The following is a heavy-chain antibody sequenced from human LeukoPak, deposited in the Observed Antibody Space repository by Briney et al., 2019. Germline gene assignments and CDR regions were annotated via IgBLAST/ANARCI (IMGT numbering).Heavy chain of an antibody. D-gene: IGHD4-17*01. J-gene: IGHJ4*02. CDR1: GGSITSSSSY. CDR2: IHHSGLT. CDR3: ASGTFDDYGDYDRGDYFDH. V-gene: IGHV4-39*02. Sequence: SETLSLTCTVSGGSITSSSSYWGWVRQPPGKGPEWIGGIHHSGLTYDNPSLKSRVSISVDPAKNHFSLKVTSVTAADTAVYYCASGTFDDYGDYDRGDYFDHWGQGTLVRLSS.